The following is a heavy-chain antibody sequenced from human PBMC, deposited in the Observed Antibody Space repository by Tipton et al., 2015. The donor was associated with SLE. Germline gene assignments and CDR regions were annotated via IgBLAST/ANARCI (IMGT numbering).Heavy chain of an antibody. Sequence: SLRLSCAASGFTFSSYAMHWVRQAPGKGLEWVAVISYDGSNKYYADSVKGRFTISRDNSKNTLYLQMNSLRAEDTAVYYCARGTDSGCIGYWGQGTLVTVSS. CDR2: ISYDGSNK. V-gene: IGHV3-30*04. D-gene: IGHD6-19*01. J-gene: IGHJ4*02. CDR1: GFTFSSYA. CDR3: ARGTDSGCIGY.